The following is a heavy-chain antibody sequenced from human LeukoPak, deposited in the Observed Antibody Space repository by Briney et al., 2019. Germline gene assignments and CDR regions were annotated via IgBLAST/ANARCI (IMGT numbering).Heavy chain of an antibody. Sequence: SETLSLTCTVSGGSISSGSYYWSWIRQPAGKGLEWIGRIYTSGSTNYNPSLKSRVTISVDTSRNQFSLKLSSVTAADTAVYYCARHGLGSIAAAGTRYWFDPWGQGTLVTVSS. CDR1: GGSISSGSYY. CDR3: ARHGLGSIAAAGTRYWFDP. CDR2: IYTSGST. D-gene: IGHD6-13*01. V-gene: IGHV4-61*02. J-gene: IGHJ5*02.